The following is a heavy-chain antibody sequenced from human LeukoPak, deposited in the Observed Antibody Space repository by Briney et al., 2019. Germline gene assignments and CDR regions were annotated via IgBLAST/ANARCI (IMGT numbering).Heavy chain of an antibody. Sequence: SETLSLTCAVYGGSFSDSYWTWIRQPPGKGLEWIGEINHTGSTNYNPSLKSRVTISADMSKNQFSLKLSSVTAADTAVYYCARLGPYCSGGSCYSGSRWFDPWGQGTLVTVSS. CDR2: INHTGST. CDR1: GGSFSDSY. CDR3: ARLGPYCSGGSCYSGSRWFDP. J-gene: IGHJ5*02. V-gene: IGHV4-34*01. D-gene: IGHD2-15*01.